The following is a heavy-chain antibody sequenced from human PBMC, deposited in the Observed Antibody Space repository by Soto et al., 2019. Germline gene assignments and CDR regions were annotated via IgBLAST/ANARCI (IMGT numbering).Heavy chain of an antibody. Sequence: SETLSLTCAVYGGSFSGYYRSCIRQPPGKGLEWIGEINHSGSTNYNPSLKSRVTISVDTSKNQFSLKLSSVTAADTAVYYCARERGYSYGYYFDYWGQGSLVTASS. V-gene: IGHV4-34*01. D-gene: IGHD5-18*01. J-gene: IGHJ4*02. CDR3: ARERGYSYGYYFDY. CDR1: GGSFSGYY. CDR2: INHSGST.